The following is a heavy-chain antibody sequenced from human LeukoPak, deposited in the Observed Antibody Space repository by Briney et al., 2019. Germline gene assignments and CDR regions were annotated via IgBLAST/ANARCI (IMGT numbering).Heavy chain of an antibody. D-gene: IGHD6-6*01. CDR2: ISSSSSTI. V-gene: IGHV3-48*01. Sequence: PGGSLRLSCAASGFTFSSYSMNWVRQAPGKGLEWVSYISSSSSTIYYADSVKGRFTISRDNAKNSLYLQMNSLRAEDTAVYYCARRASLEVAARQLDYWGQGTLVTVSS. J-gene: IGHJ4*02. CDR1: GFTFSSYS. CDR3: ARRASLEVAARQLDY.